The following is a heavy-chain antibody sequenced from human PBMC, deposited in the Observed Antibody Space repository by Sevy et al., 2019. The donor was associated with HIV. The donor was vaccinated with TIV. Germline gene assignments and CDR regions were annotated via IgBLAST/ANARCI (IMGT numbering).Heavy chain of an antibody. J-gene: IGHJ4*02. CDR1: GFTFISYW. Sequence: GGSRRLSCAASGFTFISYWMSWVRQAPGKGREWVANIKQEGREKYYVDSVKGRFTISRDNAKNSLYLQMNSLRAEDTAVYYCASLYYYDSSGYHWGQGTLVTVSS. CDR3: ASLYYYDSSGYH. V-gene: IGHV3-7*01. D-gene: IGHD3-22*01. CDR2: IKQEGREK.